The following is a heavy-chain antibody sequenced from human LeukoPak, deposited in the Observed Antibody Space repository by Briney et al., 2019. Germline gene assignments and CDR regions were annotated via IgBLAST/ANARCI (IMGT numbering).Heavy chain of an antibody. CDR3: ARDGEMATILDY. CDR1: GGTFSSYA. Sequence: EASVKVSCNASGGTFSSYAISWVRQAPGQGLEWMGRIIPIFGTANYAQKFQGRVTITTDESTSTAYMELSSLRSEDTAVYYCARDGEMATILDYWGQGTLVTVSS. CDR2: IIPIFGTA. J-gene: IGHJ4*02. V-gene: IGHV1-69*05. D-gene: IGHD5-24*01.